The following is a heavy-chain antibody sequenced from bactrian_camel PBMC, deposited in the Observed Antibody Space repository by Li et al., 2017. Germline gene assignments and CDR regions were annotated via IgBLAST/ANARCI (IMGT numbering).Heavy chain of an antibody. CDR1: GFTFSSYA. CDR2: MHSGGGST. D-gene: IGHD2*01. J-gene: IGHJ4*01. CDR3: AKDFPYYAEVTPNY. Sequence: VQLVESGGGLVRPGESLRLSCAASGFTFSSYAMSWVRQAPGKGLEWVSAMHSGGGSTYYARSVKGRFTISRDNAKNTLYLQLNSLNTEDTAMYYCAKDFPYYAEVTPNYWGQGTQVTVS. V-gene: IGHV3S31*01.